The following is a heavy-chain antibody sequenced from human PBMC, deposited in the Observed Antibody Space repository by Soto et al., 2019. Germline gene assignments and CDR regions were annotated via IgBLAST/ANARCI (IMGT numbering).Heavy chain of an antibody. Sequence: QVQLVESGGGVVQPGRSLRLSCAASGFTFSSYGMHWVRQAPGEGLEWVAVISYDGSNKYYADSVKGRFTISRDNSKNTLYLQMNSLRAEDTAVYYCAKDLRGPAGAFDIWGQGTMVTVSS. J-gene: IGHJ3*02. CDR3: AKDLRGPAGAFDI. D-gene: IGHD3-10*01. CDR2: ISYDGSNK. V-gene: IGHV3-30*18. CDR1: GFTFSSYG.